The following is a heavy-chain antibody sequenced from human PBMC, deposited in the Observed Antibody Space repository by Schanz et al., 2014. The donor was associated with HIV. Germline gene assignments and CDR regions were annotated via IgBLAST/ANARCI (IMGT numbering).Heavy chain of an antibody. D-gene: IGHD1-26*01. CDR1: GFTFDNYG. Sequence: VQLVESGGGVVQPGRSLRLSCAASGFTFDNYGMHWVRQAPGKGLEWVANIKQDESEKYYADSVKGRFTISRDNAKNSLYLQMNSLRAEDTAVYYCVLPSAKIVGGLGEHYFDHWGQGTLVTVSS. CDR2: IKQDESEK. J-gene: IGHJ4*02. V-gene: IGHV3-7*01. CDR3: VLPSAKIVGGLGEHYFDH.